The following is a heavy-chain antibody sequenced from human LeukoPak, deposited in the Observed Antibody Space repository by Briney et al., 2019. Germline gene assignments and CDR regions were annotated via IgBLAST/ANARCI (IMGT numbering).Heavy chain of an antibody. D-gene: IGHD2-15*01. CDR1: GFTFSSYA. CDR2: INGIGVNT. Sequence: GGSLRLSCAASGFTFSSYAMSWVRQAPGKGLEWVSTINGIGVNTYYTDSVKGRFTVSRDNSKNTVYPQMNSLRAEDTAVYYCAKRRGCSGSSCYSDHWGQGTLVTVSS. V-gene: IGHV3-23*01. CDR3: AKRRGCSGSSCYSDH. J-gene: IGHJ4*02.